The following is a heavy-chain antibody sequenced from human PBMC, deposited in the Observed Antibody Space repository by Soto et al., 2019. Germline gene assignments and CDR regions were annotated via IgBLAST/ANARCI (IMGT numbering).Heavy chain of an antibody. CDR1: GFTFSSYG. D-gene: IGHD3-3*01. V-gene: IGHV3-30*18. Sequence: VQLVESGGGVVQPGRSLRLSCAASGFTFSSYGMHWVRQAPGKGLEWVAVISYDGSNKYYADSVKGRFTISRDNSKNTLYLQMNSLRSEDTAVYYCAKDQLAYDFWSGHYYYYGMDVWGQGTTVTVSS. CDR3: AKDQLAYDFWSGHYYYYGMDV. CDR2: ISYDGSNK. J-gene: IGHJ6*02.